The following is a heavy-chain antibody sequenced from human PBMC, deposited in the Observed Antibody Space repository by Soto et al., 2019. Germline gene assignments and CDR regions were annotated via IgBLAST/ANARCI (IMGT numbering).Heavy chain of an antibody. V-gene: IGHV1-69*01. Sequence: QVQLVQSGAEVKKPGSSVKVSCKASGGTFSSYAISWVRQAPGQGLEWMGGIIPIFGTANYAQKFQGRVTITADESTSTAYMELSSLRSEDTAVYYCARHSRRFGELGNAFDIWGQGTMVTVSS. CDR1: GGTFSSYA. J-gene: IGHJ3*02. CDR3: ARHSRRFGELGNAFDI. CDR2: IIPIFGTA. D-gene: IGHD3-10*01.